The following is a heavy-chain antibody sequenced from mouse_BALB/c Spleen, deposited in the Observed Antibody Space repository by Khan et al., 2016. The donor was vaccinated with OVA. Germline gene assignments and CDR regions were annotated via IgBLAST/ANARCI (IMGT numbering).Heavy chain of an antibody. V-gene: IGHV14-3*02. CDR1: GITFKDTY. CDR2: IDPPNGNI. Sequence: ELVESGATVKLSCTASGITFKDTYMHWPNHWPDQGMECIGRIDPPNGNIKYDPKFLGNATITADTSSITSYLQLSSLTTDDTAIYYCARMARKWGQGTTLTVAS. CDR3: ARMARK. J-gene: IGHJ2*01.